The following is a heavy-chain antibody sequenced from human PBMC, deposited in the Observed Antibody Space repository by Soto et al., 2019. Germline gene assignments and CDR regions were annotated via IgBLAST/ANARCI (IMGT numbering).Heavy chain of an antibody. V-gene: IGHV1-3*01. CDR2: INAGNGNT. D-gene: IGHD4-17*01. J-gene: IGHJ4*02. Sequence: QVQLVQSGAEVKKPGASVKVSCKASGYTFTSYAMHWVRQAPGQRLEWMGWINAGNGNTKYSQKSQGRVTITRDTPXSTAYMELSSLRSEDTAVYYCASDPISTTVTTIDYWGQGTLVTVSS. CDR1: GYTFTSYA. CDR3: ASDPISTTVTTIDY.